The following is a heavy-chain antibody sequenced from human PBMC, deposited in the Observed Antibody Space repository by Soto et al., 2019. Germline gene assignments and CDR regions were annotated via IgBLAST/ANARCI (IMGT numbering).Heavy chain of an antibody. J-gene: IGHJ4*02. Sequence: QVQLVESGGGVVQPGRSLRLSCEASGFTFSNYGMHWVRQAPGKGLEWVAVIWNDGTSRYYADSVKGRFTISRDNSKNTLFLQMNNLRAVDTAVYYCARPDIEAAIGGALDCWGQGTLVTVSS. CDR1: GFTFSNYG. CDR2: IWNDGTSR. CDR3: ARPDIEAAIGGALDC. D-gene: IGHD5-12*01. V-gene: IGHV3-33*01.